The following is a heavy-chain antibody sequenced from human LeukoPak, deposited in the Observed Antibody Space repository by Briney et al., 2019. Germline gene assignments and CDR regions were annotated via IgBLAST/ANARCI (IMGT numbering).Heavy chain of an antibody. Sequence: SETLSLTCTVSGGSISSYYWSWIRQPAGKGLEWIGRIYTSGSTNYNPSLKSRVTISVDTSKNQFSLKLSSVTAADTAVYYCARGAYYDILTGYSPSTFDYWGQGTLVTVSS. V-gene: IGHV4-4*07. CDR3: ARGAYYDILTGYSPSTFDY. J-gene: IGHJ4*02. CDR1: GGSISSYY. CDR2: IYTSGST. D-gene: IGHD3-9*01.